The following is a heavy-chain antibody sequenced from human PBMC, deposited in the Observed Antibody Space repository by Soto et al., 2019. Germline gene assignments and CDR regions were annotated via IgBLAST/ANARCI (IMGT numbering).Heavy chain of an antibody. D-gene: IGHD6-13*01. V-gene: IGHV1-69*12. CDR1: GGTFSSYA. Sequence: QVQLVQSGAEVKKPGSSVKVSCKASGGTFSSYAISWVRQAPGQGLEWMGGIIPIFGTANYAQKFQGRVTITADASPSTAHMELGSLRSEDTAVYYCARDPYSSTSLTIKYNWFDPWGQGTLVTVSS. J-gene: IGHJ5*02. CDR2: IIPIFGTA. CDR3: ARDPYSSTSLTIKYNWFDP.